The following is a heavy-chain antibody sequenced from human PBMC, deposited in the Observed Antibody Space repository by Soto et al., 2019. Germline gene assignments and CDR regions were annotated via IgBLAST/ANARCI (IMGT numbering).Heavy chain of an antibody. CDR2: IYPGDSDT. CDR3: ARQTYCSSTSCYTVDS. D-gene: IGHD2-2*02. J-gene: IGHJ4*02. Sequence: GESLKISCKGSGYTFTNYWIGWVRQMPGKGPEWMGIIYPGDSDTKYNPSFQGQVTISADKSITTTYLQWSSLKASDTAMYYCARQTYCSSTSCYTVDSWGQGTLVTVSS. V-gene: IGHV5-51*01. CDR1: GYTFTNYW.